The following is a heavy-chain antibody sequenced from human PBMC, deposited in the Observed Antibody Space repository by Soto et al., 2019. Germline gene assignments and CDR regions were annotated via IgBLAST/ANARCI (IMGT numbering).Heavy chain of an antibody. Sequence: QVQLVQSGAEVKKPGASVKVSCKASGYTFTSYGINWVRQAPGQGLEWMGRISTFNGNTKFAPKFQGRVTMTTDTDTTTVYMELRSIRSNDTAVYYCARERGLTVSTLLGYWGQGTLVTVSS. J-gene: IGHJ4*02. CDR2: ISTFNGNT. CDR3: ARERGLTVSTLLGY. V-gene: IGHV1-18*01. CDR1: GYTFTSYG. D-gene: IGHD2-21*01.